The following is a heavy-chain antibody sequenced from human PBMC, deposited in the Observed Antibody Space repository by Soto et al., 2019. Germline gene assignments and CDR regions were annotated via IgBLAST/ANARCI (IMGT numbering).Heavy chain of an antibody. CDR3: PKDALPLLC. D-gene: IGHD2-2*01. CDR1: GFTFSIYA. Sequence: EVQLLESGGGLVQPGGSLRLSCAASGFTFSIYAMSWVRQAPGKGLEWVSTLNTSGGSTYYADSVKGLFTISRDKSKNTLHLQLKCRVSEDTGVYYWPKDALPLLCWGQGPLVNVSA. CDR2: LNTSGGST. J-gene: IGHJ4*02. V-gene: IGHV3-23*01.